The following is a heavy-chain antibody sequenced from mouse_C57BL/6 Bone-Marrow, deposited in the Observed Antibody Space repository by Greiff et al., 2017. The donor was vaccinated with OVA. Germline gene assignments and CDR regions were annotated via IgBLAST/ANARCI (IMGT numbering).Heavy chain of an antibody. CDR1: GFTFSSYG. CDR3: ARLPITTVVVDY. CDR2: ISSGGSYT. D-gene: IGHD1-1*01. J-gene: IGHJ2*01. V-gene: IGHV5-6*02. Sequence: DVKLVESGGDLVKPGGSLKLSCAASGFTFSSYGMSWVRQTPDKRLEWVATISSGGSYTYYPDSVKGRFTISRDNAKNTLYLQMSSLKSEDTAMYYCARLPITTVVVDYWGQGTTLTVSS.